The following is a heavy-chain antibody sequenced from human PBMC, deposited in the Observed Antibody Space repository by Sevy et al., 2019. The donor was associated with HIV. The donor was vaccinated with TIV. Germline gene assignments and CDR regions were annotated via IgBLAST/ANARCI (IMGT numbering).Heavy chain of an antibody. D-gene: IGHD3-10*01. CDR3: ARGKTLGGNDY. J-gene: IGHJ4*02. V-gene: IGHV4-38-2*01. CDR1: GYSISSGYF. CDR2: ISLTGNT. Sequence: SETLSLTCAVSGYSISSGYFWGWIRQPPGKGLEWIGTISLTGNTFYNPSFKSRVTISVDTSKNQFSLKVNSVTAADTAGYYCARGKTLGGNDYWGQGTLVTVSS.